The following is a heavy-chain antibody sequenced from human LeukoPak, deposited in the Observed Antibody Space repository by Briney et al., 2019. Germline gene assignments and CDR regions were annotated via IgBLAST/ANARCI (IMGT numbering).Heavy chain of an antibody. CDR3: VRGRGPWGY. CDR1: GGSISSYY. D-gene: IGHD3-10*01. Sequence: SETLSLTCTVSGGSISSYYWSWIRQPPGKGLEWIGFIYYSGSTNYNPSLKSRVAISVDTSKNQFFLKLSSVTAADTAVYYCVRGRGPWGYWGQGTLVTVSS. V-gene: IGHV4-59*08. CDR2: IYYSGST. J-gene: IGHJ4*02.